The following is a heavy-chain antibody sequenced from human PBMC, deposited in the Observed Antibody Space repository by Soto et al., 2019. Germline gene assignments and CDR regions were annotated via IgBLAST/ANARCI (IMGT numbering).Heavy chain of an antibody. CDR2: ISAYNGNT. D-gene: IGHD2-21*02. V-gene: IGHV1-18*01. J-gene: IGHJ4*02. CDR3: ARTVGDFLSSGYDYFDY. CDR1: GYTFTSYG. Sequence: QVQLVQSGAEVKKPGASVKVSCKASGYTFTSYGISWVRQAPGQGLEWMGWISAYNGNTNYAQKLQGRVTMTTDTSTSKAYMELRSLRSDDTAVYYCARTVGDFLSSGYDYFDYWGQGTLVTVSS.